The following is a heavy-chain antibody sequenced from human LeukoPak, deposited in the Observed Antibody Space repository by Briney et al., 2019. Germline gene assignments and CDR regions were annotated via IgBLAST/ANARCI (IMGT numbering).Heavy chain of an antibody. Sequence: GGSLRLSYAASGFTFSSYAMSWVRQAPGKGLEWVSAISGSGGSTYYADSVKGRFTISRDNSKNTLYLQMNSLRAEDTAVYYCAKGGGWYFYYFDYWGQGTLVTVSS. CDR2: ISGSGGST. D-gene: IGHD6-19*01. CDR1: GFTFSSYA. J-gene: IGHJ4*02. CDR3: AKGGGWYFYYFDY. V-gene: IGHV3-23*01.